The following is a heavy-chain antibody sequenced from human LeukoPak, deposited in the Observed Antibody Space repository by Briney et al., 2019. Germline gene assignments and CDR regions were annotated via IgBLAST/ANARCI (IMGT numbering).Heavy chain of an antibody. CDR3: ARSLYGDYAYFDY. Sequence: GESLKISCKGSGYTFTNYWIGWVRQMPGKGLEWMGIIYPGDSDTRYSPSFQGQVTISADKSISTAYLQWSSLKASDTAMYYCARSLYGDYAYFDYWGQGTLVTVSS. CDR2: IYPGDSDT. CDR1: GYTFTNYW. J-gene: IGHJ4*02. D-gene: IGHD4-17*01. V-gene: IGHV5-51*01.